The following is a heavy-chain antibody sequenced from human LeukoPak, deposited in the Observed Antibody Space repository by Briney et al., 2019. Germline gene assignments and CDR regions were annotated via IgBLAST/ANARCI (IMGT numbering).Heavy chain of an antibody. D-gene: IGHD3-10*01. CDR1: GGSFSGYY. V-gene: IGHV4-34*01. J-gene: IGHJ5*02. Sequence: SETLSLTCAVYGGSFSGYYWSWIRQPPGKGLEWIGEINHSGSTNYNPSLKSRVTISVDTSKNQFSLKLSSVTAADTAVYYCARGKVGMVRGNNWFDPWGQGTLVTVSS. CDR2: INHSGST. CDR3: ARGKVGMVRGNNWFDP.